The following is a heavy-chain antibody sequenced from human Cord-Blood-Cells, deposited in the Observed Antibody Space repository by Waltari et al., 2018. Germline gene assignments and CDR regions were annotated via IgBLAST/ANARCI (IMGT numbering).Heavy chain of an antibody. V-gene: IGHV3-7*01. J-gene: IGHJ6*02. Sequence: EVQLVESGGGLVQPGGSLRLSCAASGFTFSSYWMSWVRQAPGKGLEWVANIKQDGSEKYYVDSVKGRFTISRDNAKNSLYLQMNSLRAEDTAVYYCAREWQQPHYYGMDVWGQGTTVTVSS. CDR3: AREWQQPHYYGMDV. CDR2: IKQDGSEK. D-gene: IGHD6-13*01. CDR1: GFTFSSYW.